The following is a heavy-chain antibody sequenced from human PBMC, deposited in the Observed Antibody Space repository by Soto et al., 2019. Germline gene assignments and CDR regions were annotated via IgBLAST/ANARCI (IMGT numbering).Heavy chain of an antibody. J-gene: IGHJ4*02. CDR3: AKAHSSGWYYFDY. CDR2: ISYDGSNK. Sequence: QVQLVESGGGVVQPGRSLRLSCAASGFTFSSYDMHWVRQAPGKGLEWVAVISYDGSNKYYADSVKGRFTISRDNSKNALYLQMKSLRAEDTAVYYCAKAHSSGWYYFDYWGQGTLVTVSS. V-gene: IGHV3-30*18. CDR1: GFTFSSYD. D-gene: IGHD6-19*01.